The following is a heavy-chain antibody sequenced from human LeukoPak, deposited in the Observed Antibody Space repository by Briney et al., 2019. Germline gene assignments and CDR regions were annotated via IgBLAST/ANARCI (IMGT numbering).Heavy chain of an antibody. CDR2: IYYSGST. V-gene: IGHV4-30-4*01. CDR3: ARGRVCGGDCYPYYFDY. D-gene: IGHD2-21*02. Sequence: SETLSLTCTVSGGSISSGDYYWSWIRQSPGKGLEWIGYIYYSGSTYYNPSLKSRVTISVDTSKNQFSLKLSSVTAADTAVYYCARGRVCGGDCYPYYFDYWGQGTLVTVSS. CDR1: GGSISSGDYY. J-gene: IGHJ4*02.